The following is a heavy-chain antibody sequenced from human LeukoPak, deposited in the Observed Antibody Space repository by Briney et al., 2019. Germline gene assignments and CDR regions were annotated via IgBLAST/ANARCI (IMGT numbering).Heavy chain of an antibody. CDR1: HDSFISYY. D-gene: IGHD1-26*01. J-gene: IGHJ5*02. CDR3: ARDFSGSGDWFDP. Sequence: SGTLSLTCTVSHDSFISYYWNWIRQPPGKGLEWIGYIYHSGSTYYNPSLKSRVTISVDRSKNLFSLKLSSVTAADTAVYYCARDFSGSGDWFDPWGQGTLVTVSS. V-gene: IGHV4-59*12. CDR2: IYHSGST.